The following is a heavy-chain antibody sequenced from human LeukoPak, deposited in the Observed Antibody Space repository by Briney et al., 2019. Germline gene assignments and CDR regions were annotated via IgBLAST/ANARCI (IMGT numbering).Heavy chain of an antibody. CDR1: GVSISSASYY. CDR3: AMRERLAAAFDY. V-gene: IGHV4-61*02. D-gene: IGHD6-13*01. J-gene: IGHJ4*02. Sequence: SETLSLTCTVSGVSISSASYYWSWIRQPAGKGLEWIGRIYTSGSTNYNPSLKSRVTISVDTSKNQFSLKLSSVTAADTAVYYCAMRERLAAAFDYWGQGTLVTVSS. CDR2: IYTSGST.